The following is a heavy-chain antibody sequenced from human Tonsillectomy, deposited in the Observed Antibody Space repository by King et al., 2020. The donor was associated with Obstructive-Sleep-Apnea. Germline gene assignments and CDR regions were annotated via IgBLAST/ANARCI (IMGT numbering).Heavy chain of an antibody. CDR1: GFTFSNAW. CDR3: PTRPPGGATTFDY. J-gene: IGHJ4*02. D-gene: IGHD1-26*01. V-gene: IGHV3-15*01. Sequence: EVQLVESGGGLVKPGGSLRLSCAASGFTFSNAWMSWVRQAPGKGLEWVCRIKSKTDGGTTDYAAPVKGRFTISRDDSKNTLYLQMNSLKTEDTAVYYCPTRPPGGATTFDYWGQGTLVTVSS. CDR2: IKSKTDGGTT.